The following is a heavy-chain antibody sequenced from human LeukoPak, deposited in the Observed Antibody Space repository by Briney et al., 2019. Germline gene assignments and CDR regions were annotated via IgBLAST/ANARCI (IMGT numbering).Heavy chain of an antibody. J-gene: IGHJ3*02. CDR3: ARDMTGSGWNDAFDI. V-gene: IGHV4-61*02. CDR2: IYSSGSS. Sequence: SQTLSLTCSVSGGSLRSESYYWSWIRQPAGKGLEWIGRIYSSGSSKFNPSLKSRVTISIDTSKNQFSLNLSSVTAADTAVYYCARDMTGSGWNDAFDIWGQGTMVTVSS. CDR1: GGSLRSESYY. D-gene: IGHD6-19*01.